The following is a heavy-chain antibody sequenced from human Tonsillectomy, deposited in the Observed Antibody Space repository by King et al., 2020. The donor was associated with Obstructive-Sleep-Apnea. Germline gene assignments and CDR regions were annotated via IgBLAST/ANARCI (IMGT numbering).Heavy chain of an antibody. Sequence: EVQLVESGGGLVQPGRSLRLSCAASGFTFSSYWMTWVRQAPGKGLEWVANINQDGSEKYYVDSVKGRFTISRDNAKNSLYLQMNSLRAEDTAVYHCVCPQDMVVVSVAWDGGFDPWGQGTLVTVSS. J-gene: IGHJ5*02. CDR3: VCPQDMVVVSVAWDGGFDP. V-gene: IGHV3-7*03. D-gene: IGHD2-2*01. CDR1: GFTFSSYW. CDR2: INQDGSEK.